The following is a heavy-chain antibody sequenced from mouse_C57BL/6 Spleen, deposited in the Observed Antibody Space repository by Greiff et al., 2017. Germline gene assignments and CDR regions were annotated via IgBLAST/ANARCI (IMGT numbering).Heavy chain of an antibody. CDR1: GFTFTGYY. D-gene: IGHD2-4*01. J-gene: IGHJ3*01. V-gene: IGHV7-3*01. CDR3: ASPIYYDYDLFAY. CDR2: IRNKANGYPK. Sequence: EVQGVESGGGLVQPGGSLSLSCAASGFTFTGYYMSWVRQPPGKALEWLGFIRNKANGYPKEYSASVKGRFTISRDNSQSILYSQTNALRAEDSATYYCASPIYYDYDLFAYWGQGTLVTVSA.